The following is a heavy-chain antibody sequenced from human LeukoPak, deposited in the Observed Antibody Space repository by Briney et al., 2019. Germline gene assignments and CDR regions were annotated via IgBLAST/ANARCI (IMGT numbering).Heavy chain of an antibody. CDR3: ASPLVGPFDY. J-gene: IGHJ4*02. CDR1: GGTFSSYA. Sequence: GASVKVSCKASGGTFSSYAISWVQQAPGQGLEWMGRIIPIFGTANYAQKFQGRVTITTDESTSTAYMELSSLRSEDTAVYYCASPLVGPFDYWGQGTLVTVSS. V-gene: IGHV1-69*05. D-gene: IGHD1-26*01. CDR2: IIPIFGTA.